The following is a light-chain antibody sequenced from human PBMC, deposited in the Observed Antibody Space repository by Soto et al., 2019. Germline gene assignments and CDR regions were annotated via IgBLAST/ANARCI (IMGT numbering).Light chain of an antibody. CDR3: QQYNSYSRT. V-gene: IGKV1-5*01. J-gene: IGKJ1*01. Sequence: DIQMTQSPSTLSASVVDRVTITCLASQSISSGLAWYQQKPGKAPDLLIYDASSLESGVPSRLSGSGSGTEFTLTISSLQPDDFATYYCQQYNSYSRTCGQGTKGDIK. CDR1: QSISSG. CDR2: DAS.